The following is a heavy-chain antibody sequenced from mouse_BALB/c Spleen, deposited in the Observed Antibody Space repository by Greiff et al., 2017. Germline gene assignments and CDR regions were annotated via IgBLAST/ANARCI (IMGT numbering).Heavy chain of an antibody. Sequence: VQLQQSGPELVKPGASVKMSCKASGYTFTDYVISWVKQRTGQGLEWIGEIYPGSGSTYYNEKFKGKATLTADKSSNTAYMQLSSLTSEDSAVYFCATYYYGSRASFAYWGQGTLVTVSA. CDR2: IYPGSGST. CDR3: ATYYYGSRASFAY. J-gene: IGHJ3*01. V-gene: IGHV1-77*01. CDR1: GYTFTDYV. D-gene: IGHD1-1*01.